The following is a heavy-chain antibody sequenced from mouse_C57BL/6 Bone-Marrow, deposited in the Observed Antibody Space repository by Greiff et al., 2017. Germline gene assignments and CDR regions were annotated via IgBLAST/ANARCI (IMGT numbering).Heavy chain of an antibody. CDR2: IDPSDSYT. V-gene: IGHV1-69*01. D-gene: IGHD2-4*01. CDR1: GYTFTSYW. Sequence: QVQLKQPGAELVMPGASVKLSCKASGYTFTSYWMHWVKQRPGQGLEWIGEIDPSDSYTNYNQKFKGKSTLTVDKSSSTAYMQISSLTSEDSAVYYCARGTPYDYDNYWGQGTTLTVSS. CDR3: ARGTPYDYDNY. J-gene: IGHJ2*01.